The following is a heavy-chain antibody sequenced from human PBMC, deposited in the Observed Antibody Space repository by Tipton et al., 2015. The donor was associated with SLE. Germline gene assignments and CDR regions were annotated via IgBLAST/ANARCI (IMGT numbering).Heavy chain of an antibody. D-gene: IGHD6-13*01. V-gene: IGHV3-21*01. CDR3: ARDPQIAAAGIFDY. Sequence: SLRLSCAASGFTFSSYSMNWVPQAPGKGLEWVSSISSSSSYIYYADSVKGRFTISRDNAKNSLYLQMNSLRAEDTAVYYCARDPQIAAAGIFDYWGQGTLVTVSS. J-gene: IGHJ4*02. CDR2: ISSSSSYI. CDR1: GFTFSSYS.